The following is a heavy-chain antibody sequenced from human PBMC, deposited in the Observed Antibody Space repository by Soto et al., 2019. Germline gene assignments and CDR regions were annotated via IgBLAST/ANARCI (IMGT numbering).Heavy chain of an antibody. CDR1: GGSISSGGYY. D-gene: IGHD6-6*01. CDR3: ARAGHSSSSEGANWFDP. J-gene: IGHJ5*02. V-gene: IGHV4-31*03. Sequence: QVQLQESGPGLVKPSQTLSLTCTVSGGSISSGGYYWSWILQHPGKGLEWIGYIYYSGSTYFNPSLKRRLTISVDTSKNQFSLQLSSVTAADTAVYYCARAGHSSSSEGANWFDPWGQGTLVTVSS. CDR2: IYYSGST.